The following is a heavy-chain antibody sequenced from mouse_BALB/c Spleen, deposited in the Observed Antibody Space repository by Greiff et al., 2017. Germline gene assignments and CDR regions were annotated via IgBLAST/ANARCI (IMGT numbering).Heavy chain of an antibody. D-gene: IGHD2-4*01. J-gene: IGHJ2*01. CDR1: GYSITSGYY. V-gene: IGHV3-6*02. Sequence: EVKLQESGPGLVKPSQSLSLTCSVTGYSITSGYYWNWIRQFPGNKLEWMGYISYDGSNNYNPSLKNRISITRDTSKNQFFLKLNSVTTEDTATYYCAREGYDYDEEDFDYWGQGTTLTVSS. CDR3: AREGYDYDEEDFDY. CDR2: ISYDGSN.